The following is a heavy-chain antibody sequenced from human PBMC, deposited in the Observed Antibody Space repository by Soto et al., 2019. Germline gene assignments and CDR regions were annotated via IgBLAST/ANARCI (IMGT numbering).Heavy chain of an antibody. J-gene: IGHJ4*02. D-gene: IGHD3-10*01. CDR2: IYHTGTT. Sequence: SETLSLTCTVSGASISTFFWSWIRQSPGKGLEWIGYIYHTGTTNYNPSLKSRVTISVDTSNKKFSLKLRSVTAADTAVYYCARARGNYFDSRGQGTLVTVPQ. CDR3: ARARGNYFDS. CDR1: GASISTFF. V-gene: IGHV4-59*01.